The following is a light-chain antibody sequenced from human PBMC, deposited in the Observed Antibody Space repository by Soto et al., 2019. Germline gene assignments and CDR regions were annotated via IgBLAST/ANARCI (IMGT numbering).Light chain of an antibody. CDR3: QQYDSYSRPT. Sequence: DIQMTQSPSTLSASVGDRVTITCRSIQSISSWLAWYQQKPGKAPKLLIYDASNLEKGAPSRFSGSGSGTDFTFDISSLQPEDFATYYCQQYDSYSRPTFGGGTKVDIK. CDR1: QSISSW. CDR2: DAS. J-gene: IGKJ4*01. V-gene: IGKV1-5*01.